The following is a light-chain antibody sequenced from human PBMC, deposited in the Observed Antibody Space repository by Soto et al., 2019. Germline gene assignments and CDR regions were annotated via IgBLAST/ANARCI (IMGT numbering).Light chain of an antibody. Sequence: EIVLTQSPATLSLSPGERATLSCRARQSVSSYLAWYQQKPGQAPRLLIYDASNRATGIPARFSGSGSGTDFTLTISSLEPEDFAVYYCQQRRNWPDFGGGTKVEIK. CDR3: QQRRNWPD. CDR2: DAS. CDR1: QSVSSY. J-gene: IGKJ4*01. V-gene: IGKV3-11*01.